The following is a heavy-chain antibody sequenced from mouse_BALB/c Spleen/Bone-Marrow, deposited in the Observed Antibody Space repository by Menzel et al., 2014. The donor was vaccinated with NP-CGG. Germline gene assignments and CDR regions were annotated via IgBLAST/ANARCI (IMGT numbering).Heavy chain of an antibody. Sequence: QVQLKQSGPELVKPGASVEISCKASGYSFTGYYIHWVKQRPGQGLEWIGWIFPGSGNTKYNEKFKGKASLTADTSSSTAYMQLSSLTSEDSAVYFCARHGNLRNYYAMDYWGQGTSVTVSS. CDR1: GYSFTGYY. CDR3: ARHGNLRNYYAMDY. V-gene: IGHV1-66*01. CDR2: IFPGSGNT. D-gene: IGHD2-1*01. J-gene: IGHJ4*01.